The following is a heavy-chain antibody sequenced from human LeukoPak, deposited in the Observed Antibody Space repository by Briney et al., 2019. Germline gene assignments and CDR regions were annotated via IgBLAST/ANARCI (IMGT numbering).Heavy chain of an antibody. CDR3: ARGRGIVVIHYFDY. Sequence: GGFLRLSCAASGFTFSGYSIYWVRQAPGKGLEWISFISGSGTNIHYADSVKGRFTVSRDNAKNSLYLQLNSLRDEDTAVYYCARGRGIVVIHYFDYWGQGTLVTVSS. CDR2: ISGSGTNI. J-gene: IGHJ4*02. CDR1: GFTFSGYS. V-gene: IGHV3-48*02. D-gene: IGHD3-22*01.